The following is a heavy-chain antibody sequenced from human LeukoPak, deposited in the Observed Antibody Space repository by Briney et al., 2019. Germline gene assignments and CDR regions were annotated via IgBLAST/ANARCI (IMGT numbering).Heavy chain of an antibody. J-gene: IGHJ5*02. Sequence: SETLSLTCTVSGGSISTSSYYWGWVRQPPGKGLEWIGNIFYSGSTYYSPSLKSRVTISVDTSKNQFSLKLSSVTAVDTALYYCARGYSSSWYFNWFDPWGQGTLVTVSS. CDR3: ARGYSSSWYFNWFDP. CDR2: IFYSGST. V-gene: IGHV4-39*07. D-gene: IGHD6-13*01. CDR1: GGSISTSSYY.